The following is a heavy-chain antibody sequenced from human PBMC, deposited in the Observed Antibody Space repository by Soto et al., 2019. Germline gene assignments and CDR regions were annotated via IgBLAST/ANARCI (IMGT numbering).Heavy chain of an antibody. V-gene: IGHV5-51*01. J-gene: IGHJ4*02. CDR3: ARYYYDSSGYYTAGAAFFDY. CDR1: GYSFTSYW. CDR2: IYPGDSDT. D-gene: IGHD3-22*01. Sequence: PGESQKISCKGSGYSFTSYWIGWVRQMPGKGLEWMGIIYPGDSDTRYSPSFQGQVTISADKSISTAYLQWSSLKASDTAMYYCARYYYDSSGYYTAGAAFFDYWGQGTLVTVSS.